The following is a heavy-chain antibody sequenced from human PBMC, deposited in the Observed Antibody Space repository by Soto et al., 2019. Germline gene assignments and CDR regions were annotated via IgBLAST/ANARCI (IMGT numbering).Heavy chain of an antibody. V-gene: IGHV3-30*18. CDR3: AKDAYNAAFDV. CDR1: GFSFNIFG. Sequence: GGSLRLSCSTSGFSFNIFGMHWARQAPGKALEWVGLISKNGDNQYYGDSAKGRFIISRDNPKNSLYLQLHSLRPDDTAVYYCAKDAYNAAFDVWGQGTMVTVSS. J-gene: IGHJ3*01. D-gene: IGHD1-1*01. CDR2: ISKNGDNQ.